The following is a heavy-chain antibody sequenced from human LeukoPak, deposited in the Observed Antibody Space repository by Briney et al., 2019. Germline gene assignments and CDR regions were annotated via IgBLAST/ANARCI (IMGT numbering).Heavy chain of an antibody. V-gene: IGHV3-48*03. CDR1: GFSFSVYE. Sequence: GGSLRLSCAASGFSFSVYEMHWVRQAPGKGLEWVSYIYTTSSTIYYADSVKGRFTISRDNAKNSLYLQMNSLRAEDTAVYYCARLSSGYYSAFDYWGQGTLVTVSS. D-gene: IGHD3-22*01. J-gene: IGHJ4*02. CDR3: ARLSSGYYSAFDY. CDR2: IYTTSSTI.